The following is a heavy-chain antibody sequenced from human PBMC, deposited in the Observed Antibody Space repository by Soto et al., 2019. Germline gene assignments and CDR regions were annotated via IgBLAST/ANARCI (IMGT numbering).Heavy chain of an antibody. V-gene: IGHV4-34*01. CDR2: INHSGST. Sequence: GSLRLSCAVSGASFSDSYWTWIRQPPGKGLEWIGEINHSGSTNYNPSLKSRVTISVDTSKNQFSLKLNSVTAADTAVYYCARRIDYWGQGTLVTVSS. CDR3: ARRIDY. J-gene: IGHJ4*02. CDR1: GASFSDSY.